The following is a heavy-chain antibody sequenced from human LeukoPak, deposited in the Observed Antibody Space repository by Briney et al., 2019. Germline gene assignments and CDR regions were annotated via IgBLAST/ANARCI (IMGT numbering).Heavy chain of an antibody. D-gene: IGHD3-22*01. Sequence: GGSLRLSCAASGFTFSSYAMHWVRQAPGKGLEWVAVISYDGSNKYYADSVKGRFTISRDNSKNTLYLQMNSLRAEDTAVYYCAREPDYYYDSSGYPDYWGQGTLVTVSS. CDR1: GFTFSSYA. V-gene: IGHV3-30*04. CDR3: AREPDYYYDSSGYPDY. J-gene: IGHJ4*02. CDR2: ISYDGSNK.